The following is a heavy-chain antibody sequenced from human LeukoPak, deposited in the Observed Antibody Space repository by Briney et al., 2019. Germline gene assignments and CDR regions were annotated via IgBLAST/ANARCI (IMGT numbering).Heavy chain of an antibody. D-gene: IGHD5-18*01. J-gene: IGHJ4*02. CDR3: ARDGYGLDTPMVSTVFDC. CDR1: GFTFRSYA. Sequence: PVGCLRLSCAASGFTFRSYAMHWVRQGPGKGLEWVAVIFYDGSTKSYADSVKGRFTISRYNSKNTLYLQMNSLRTEDTAVYYCARDGYGLDTPMVSTVFDCWGQGTLVTVPS. CDR2: IFYDGSTK. V-gene: IGHV3-30*03.